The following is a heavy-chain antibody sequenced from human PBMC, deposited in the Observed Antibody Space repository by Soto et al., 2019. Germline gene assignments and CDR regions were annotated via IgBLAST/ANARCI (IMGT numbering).Heavy chain of an antibody. CDR2: VSNTATT. CDR3: ALGGYSYGKRVLDY. Sequence: SETLSLTCTVSGASIINYYWAWIRQSPGGGLESIGYVSNTATTTYNPALKNRVTISVDASKRQFYLKLSSVTAADTAVYHCALGGYSYGKRVLDYWCQGTLVTVSS. V-gene: IGHV4-59*01. CDR1: GASIINYY. D-gene: IGHD5-18*01. J-gene: IGHJ4*02.